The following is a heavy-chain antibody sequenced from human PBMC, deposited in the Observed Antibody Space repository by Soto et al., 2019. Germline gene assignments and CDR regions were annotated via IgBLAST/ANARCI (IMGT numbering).Heavy chain of an antibody. Sequence: QVQLVESGGGLVKSGGSLRLSCAASGFTFSDYYMSWIRQAPGKGLEWVSYISSSSSYTNYADSVKGRFTISRDNAKNSLYLQMNSLRAEDTAVYYCATGQYYYDSSAYYYSWGQGTLVTVSS. CDR3: ATGQYYYDSSAYYYS. CDR2: ISSSSSYT. J-gene: IGHJ4*02. V-gene: IGHV3-11*05. CDR1: GFTFSDYY. D-gene: IGHD3-22*01.